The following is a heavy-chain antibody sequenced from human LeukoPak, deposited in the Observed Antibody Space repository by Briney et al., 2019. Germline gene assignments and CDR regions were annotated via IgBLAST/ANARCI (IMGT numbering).Heavy chain of an antibody. CDR2: IYYSGST. CDR1: GGSISSGAFY. Sequence: SETLSLTCTVSGGSISSGAFYWTWIRQHPGEGLEWIGYIYYSGSTFYNPSLKSRVTISVDTSKNQFSLKLSSVTAADTAVYYCARDMSVAHWFFDLWGRGTLVTVSS. CDR3: ARDMSVAHWFFDL. J-gene: IGHJ2*01. V-gene: IGHV4-31*03. D-gene: IGHD3-10*02.